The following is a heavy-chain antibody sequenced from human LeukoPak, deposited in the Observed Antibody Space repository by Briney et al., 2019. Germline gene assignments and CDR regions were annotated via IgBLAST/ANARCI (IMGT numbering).Heavy chain of an antibody. CDR3: ARRMATVTDTFDI. Sequence: SETLSLTCNVSGDSLTSHFWSWIRQTPGKGLEWIGYVFHSGTTNYCPSLKSRVTISLGTSKKQFYLRLASVTAADTAVYYCARRMATVTDTFDIWGRGTVVSVSS. CDR1: GDSLTSHF. J-gene: IGHJ3*02. V-gene: IGHV4-59*08. D-gene: IGHD5-24*01. CDR2: VFHSGTT.